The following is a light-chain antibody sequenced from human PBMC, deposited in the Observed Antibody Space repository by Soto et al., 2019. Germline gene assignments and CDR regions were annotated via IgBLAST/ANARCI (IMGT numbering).Light chain of an antibody. CDR3: QQSSNTPVT. CDR1: QTIHSN. CDR2: GAF. J-gene: IGKJ5*01. V-gene: IGKV1-39*01. Sequence: DIQMTQSPSSLSASVGDRVAITCRASQTIHSNLNWYQQKPGSAPKLLIYGAFTLQSGVPSRFSGSGSGIHFTLTITSLQPEDFAAYYCQQSSNTPVTFGQGTRLEIK.